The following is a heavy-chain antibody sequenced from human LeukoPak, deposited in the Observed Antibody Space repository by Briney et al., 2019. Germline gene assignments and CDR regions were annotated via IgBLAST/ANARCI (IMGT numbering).Heavy chain of an antibody. CDR1: GYSFTIYR. CDR3: ARWYGPRRGDY. J-gene: IGHJ4*02. V-gene: IGHV5-51*01. D-gene: IGHD3-10*01. Sequence: GESLTIYCKGSGYSFTIYRIGWVRQMPGKGLEWMGIIYPGDSDTRYRPSFQGQVTISADKSISTAYLQWSSLKASDTAMYYCARWYGPRRGDYWGQGNMVTVSS. CDR2: IYPGDSDT.